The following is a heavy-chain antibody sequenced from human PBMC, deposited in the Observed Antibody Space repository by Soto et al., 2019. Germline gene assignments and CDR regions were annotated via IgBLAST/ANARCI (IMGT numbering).Heavy chain of an antibody. Sequence: PSETLSLTCAVYGGSFSGYYWSWIRQPPGKGLEWIGEINHSGSTNYNPSLKSRVTISVDTSKNQFSLKLSSVTAADTAVYYCARGVAAAGTRDFDYWGQGTLVTVSS. CDR1: GGSFSGYY. CDR2: INHSGST. J-gene: IGHJ4*02. CDR3: ARGVAAAGTRDFDY. V-gene: IGHV4-34*01. D-gene: IGHD6-13*01.